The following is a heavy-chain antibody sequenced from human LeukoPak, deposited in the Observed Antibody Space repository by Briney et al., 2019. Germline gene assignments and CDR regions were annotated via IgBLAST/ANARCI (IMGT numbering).Heavy chain of an antibody. CDR2: ISSSSSYI. J-gene: IGHJ4*02. D-gene: IGHD1-14*01. CDR1: GFTFSSYS. V-gene: IGHV3-21*01. CDR3: AREGDGALTYDY. Sequence: GSLRLSCAASGFTFSSYSTNWVRQAPGKGLEWVSSISSSSSYIYYADSVKGRFTISRDNAKNSLYLQMNSLRAEDTAVYYCAREGDGALTYDYWGQGTLVTVSS.